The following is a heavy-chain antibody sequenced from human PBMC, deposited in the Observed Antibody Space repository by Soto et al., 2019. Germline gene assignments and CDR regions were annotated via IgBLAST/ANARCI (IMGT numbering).Heavy chain of an antibody. CDR2: ISAYNGNT. V-gene: IGHV1-18*01. J-gene: IGHJ3*02. D-gene: IGHD3-10*01. Sequence: ASVKVSCKASGYTFTSYGISWVRQAPGQGLEWMGWISAYNGNTNYAQKLQGRVTMTTDTSTSTAYMELRSLRSDDTAVYYCASTYYYGSGSYYGNAFDIWGQGTMVTVSS. CDR1: GYTFTSYG. CDR3: ASTYYYGSGSYYGNAFDI.